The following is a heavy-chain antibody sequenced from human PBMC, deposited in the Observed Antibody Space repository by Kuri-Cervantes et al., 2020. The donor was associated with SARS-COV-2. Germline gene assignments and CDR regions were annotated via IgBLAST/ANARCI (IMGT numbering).Heavy chain of an antibody. CDR1: GGSISSYY. V-gene: IGHV4-59*01. J-gene: IGHJ5*02. D-gene: IGHD4-17*01. CDR3: ARGGYGDYLS. CDR2: IYYSGST. Sequence: ESLKISCTVSGGSISSYYWSWIRQPPGKGLEWIGYIYYSGSTNYNPSLKSRVTISVDTSKNQFFLKLSSVTAADTAVYYCARGGYGDYLSWGQGTLVTVSS.